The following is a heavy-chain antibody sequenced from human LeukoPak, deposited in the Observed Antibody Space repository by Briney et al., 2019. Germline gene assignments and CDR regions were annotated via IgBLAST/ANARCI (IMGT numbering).Heavy chain of an antibody. CDR2: ISGSGGST. Sequence: GGSLRLPCAASGFTFSSSALSWVRQAPGRGLEWVSAISGSGGSTYYADSVKGRFTISRDNSKNTLYLQMNSLRAEDTAVYYCAKERILYSSGWYMGFRYFDYWGQGTLVTVSS. D-gene: IGHD6-19*01. CDR1: GFTFSSSA. V-gene: IGHV3-23*01. CDR3: AKERILYSSGWYMGFRYFDY. J-gene: IGHJ4*02.